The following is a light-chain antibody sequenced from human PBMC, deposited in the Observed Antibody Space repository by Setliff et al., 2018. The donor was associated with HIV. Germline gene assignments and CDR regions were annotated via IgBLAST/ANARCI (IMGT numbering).Light chain of an antibody. CDR2: EVS. Sequence: LTQPASVSGSPGQSITLSCTGTSSDVGSYNLVSWYQHHPGKAPKLMIYEVSKRPSGVSNRFSGSKSGNTAPLTISGLQAEDEADYYCCSYAGSSTYVFGTGTKVTVL. CDR1: SSDVGSYNL. V-gene: IGLV2-23*02. J-gene: IGLJ1*01. CDR3: CSYAGSSTYV.